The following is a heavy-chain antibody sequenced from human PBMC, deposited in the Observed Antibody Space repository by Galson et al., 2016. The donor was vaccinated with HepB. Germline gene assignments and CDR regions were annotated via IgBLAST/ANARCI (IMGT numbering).Heavy chain of an antibody. CDR1: GLTSGNIA. D-gene: IGHD2/OR15-2a*01. CDR2: ISASGGTT. CDR3: AKEGFYDPLRY. Sequence: SLRLSCAVSGLTSGNIAMSWVRQAPGKGLEWVSDISASGGTTHYADSVKGRFTISRDNSKKTLYLQMNSLRADDTAVYYCAKEGFYDPLRYWGQGTLLTVSS. J-gene: IGHJ4*02. V-gene: IGHV3-23*01.